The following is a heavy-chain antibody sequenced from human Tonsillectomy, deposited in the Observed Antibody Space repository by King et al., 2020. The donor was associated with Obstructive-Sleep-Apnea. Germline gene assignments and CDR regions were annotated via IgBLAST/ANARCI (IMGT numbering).Heavy chain of an antibody. CDR3: AKGDDRWELLRAFDY. J-gene: IGHJ4*02. Sequence: VQLVESGGVVVQPGGSLRLSCAASGFTFDDYTIHWVRQAPGKGLEWVSLISWDGGSTYYADSVKGRFTISRDNSKNSLYLQMNSLRTEDTALYYCAKGDDRWELLRAFDYWGQGTLVTVSS. V-gene: IGHV3-43*01. CDR2: ISWDGGST. CDR1: GFTFDDYT. D-gene: IGHD1-26*01.